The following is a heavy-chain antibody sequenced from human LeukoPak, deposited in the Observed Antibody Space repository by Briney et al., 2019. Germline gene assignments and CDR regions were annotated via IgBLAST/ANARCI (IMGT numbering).Heavy chain of an antibody. CDR2: ISGSGSNT. CDR1: GFTFGSYA. CDR3: AKGKQQLTTLDY. D-gene: IGHD6-13*01. V-gene: IGHV3-23*01. J-gene: IGHJ4*02. Sequence: PGGSLRLSCAASGFTFGSYAMSWVRQAPGKGLGWVSGISGSGSNTYYADSVKGRFTISRDNSKNTLYLQMNSPRADDTAVYYCAKGKQQLTTLDYWGQGTLVTVSS.